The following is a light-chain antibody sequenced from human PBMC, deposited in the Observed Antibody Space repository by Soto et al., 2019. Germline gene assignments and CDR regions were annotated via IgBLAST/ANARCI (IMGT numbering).Light chain of an antibody. CDR2: GNR. CDR1: NSNLGAGYD. CDR3: QAYDYSLTASV. Sequence: QLVLTQPPSVSGAPGQRVTISCTGNNSNLGAGYDVHWYQQLPGAAPKLVIFGNRNRPSGVPERFSGSKSGTSASLAITGLQAEDEADYYCQAYDYSLTASVFCGGTKVTVL. V-gene: IGLV1-40*01. J-gene: IGLJ3*02.